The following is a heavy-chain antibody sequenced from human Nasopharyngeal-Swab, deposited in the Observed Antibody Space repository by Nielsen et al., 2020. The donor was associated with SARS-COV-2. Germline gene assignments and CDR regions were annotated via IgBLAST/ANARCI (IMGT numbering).Heavy chain of an antibody. Sequence: GESLKISCVSSGYSFRTYVMSWVRQAPGKGLEWVAAIVGSGDISGSGGNTYYADSVKGRFTISRDNSKNTLSLQMNSLRAEDTAVYYCAKDLRGPYFFWGQGTLVTVSS. D-gene: IGHD2/OR15-2a*01. V-gene: IGHV3-23*01. CDR1: GYSFRTYV. J-gene: IGHJ4*02. CDR3: AKDLRGPYFF. CDR2: IVGSGDISGSGGNT.